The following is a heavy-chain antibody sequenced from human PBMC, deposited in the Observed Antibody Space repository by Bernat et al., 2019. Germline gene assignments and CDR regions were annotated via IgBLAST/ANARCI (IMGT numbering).Heavy chain of an antibody. Sequence: QVQLVESGGGVVQPGRSLRLSCAASGFTFSSYGMHWVRQAPGKGLEWVAVIWYDGSNKYYADSVKGRFTISRDNSKNTLYLQMNSLRAKDTAVYYCARESSDVDTAMAPLLDSMGFDPWGQGTLVTVSS. D-gene: IGHD5-18*01. V-gene: IGHV3-33*01. J-gene: IGHJ5*02. CDR2: IWYDGSNK. CDR1: GFTFSSYG. CDR3: ARESSDVDTAMAPLLDSMGFDP.